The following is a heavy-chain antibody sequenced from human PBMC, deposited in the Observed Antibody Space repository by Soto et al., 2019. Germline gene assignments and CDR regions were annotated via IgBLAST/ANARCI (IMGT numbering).Heavy chain of an antibody. CDR1: GYTFTSHY. V-gene: IGHV1-8*01. CDR2: IRPDTGAT. D-gene: IGHD3-10*01. CDR3: ARAPYHYGSGTYSVF. J-gene: IGHJ4*02. Sequence: QVQLVQSGAEVREPGASVKVSCQASGYTFTSHYINWVRQTTGQGLQWMGWIRPDTGATGYAQMFQGRVTMTRDTSITTAYMELTSLKSEDTAVYYCARAPYHYGSGTYSVFWGQGTLVTVTS.